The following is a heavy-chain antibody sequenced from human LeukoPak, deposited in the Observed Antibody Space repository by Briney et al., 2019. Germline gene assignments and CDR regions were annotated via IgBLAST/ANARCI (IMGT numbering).Heavy chain of an antibody. D-gene: IGHD2-2*01. CDR2: INPNSGGT. J-gene: IGHJ5*02. V-gene: IGHV1-2*04. CDR3: AISRRGYCSSTSCCGGWFDP. CDR1: GYTFTGYY. Sequence: GASVKVSCKASGYTFTGYYMHWVRQAPGQGLEWMGWINPNSGGTNYAQKFQGWVTMTRDTSISTAYMELSRLRSDDTAVYYCAISRRGYCSSTSCCGGWFDPWGQGTLVTVSS.